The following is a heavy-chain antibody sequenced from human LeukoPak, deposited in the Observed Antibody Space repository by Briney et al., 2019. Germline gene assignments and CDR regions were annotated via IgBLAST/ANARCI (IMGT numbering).Heavy chain of an antibody. D-gene: IGHD3-22*01. CDR2: IYSGGST. CDR1: GFTVSSNY. V-gene: IGHV3-66*01. J-gene: IGHJ3*01. Sequence: PGGSLRLSCAASGFTVSSNYMSWVRQAPGKGLEWVSVIYSGGSTYYADSVKGRFTISRDNSKNTLYLQMNSLRVEDTAVYYCARDSSGYDAFDVWGQGTMVTVSS. CDR3: ARDSSGYDAFDV.